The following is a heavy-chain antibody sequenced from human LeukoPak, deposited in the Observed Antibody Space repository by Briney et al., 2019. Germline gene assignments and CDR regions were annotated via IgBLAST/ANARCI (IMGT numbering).Heavy chain of an antibody. CDR2: IYHSGST. J-gene: IGHJ4*02. CDR1: GYSISSGYY. Sequence: SETLSLTCAVSGYSISSGYYWGWIRQPPGKGLEWIGSIYHSGSTYYNPSLKSRVTISVDTSKNQFSLKLSSVTAADTAVYYCARRLVGPTGWLYWGQGTLVTVSS. V-gene: IGHV4-38-2*01. D-gene: IGHD1-26*01. CDR3: ARRLVGPTGWLY.